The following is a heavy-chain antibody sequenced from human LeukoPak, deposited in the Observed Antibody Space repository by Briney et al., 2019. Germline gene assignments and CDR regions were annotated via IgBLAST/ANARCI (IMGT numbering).Heavy chain of an antibody. Sequence: SQTLSLTCAISGNSVSSNYAAWHWIRQSPSRGLEWLGEAYYRSRWYIDYAESVKNRITINPDTSKNQLSLQLNSVTPDDTAVYYCAKGPFQGGFDFWGQGTLVTVPS. D-gene: IGHD2-15*01. J-gene: IGHJ4*02. CDR3: AKGPFQGGFDF. CDR1: GNSVSSNYAA. CDR2: AYYRSRWYI. V-gene: IGHV6-1*01.